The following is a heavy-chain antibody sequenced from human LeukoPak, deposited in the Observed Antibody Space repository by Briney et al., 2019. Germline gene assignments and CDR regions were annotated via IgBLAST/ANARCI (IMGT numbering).Heavy chain of an antibody. CDR3: ARELSSSSVYWYSSGWYVGYYYMDV. D-gene: IGHD6-19*01. Sequence: SETLSLTCTVSGGSISSSSYYWGWIRQPPGKGLEWIGSIYYSGSTYYNPSLKSRVTISVDTSKNQFSLKLSSVTAADTAVYYCARELSSSSVYWYSSGWYVGYYYMDVWGKGTTVTVSS. CDR2: IYYSGST. V-gene: IGHV4-39*07. CDR1: GGSISSSSYY. J-gene: IGHJ6*03.